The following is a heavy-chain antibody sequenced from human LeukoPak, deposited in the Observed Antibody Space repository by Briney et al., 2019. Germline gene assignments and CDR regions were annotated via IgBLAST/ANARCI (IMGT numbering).Heavy chain of an antibody. J-gene: IGHJ3*02. CDR3: ARDVYYDILTGYYLGAFDM. CDR2: IYTSGST. V-gene: IGHV4-4*07. D-gene: IGHD3-9*01. CDR1: GGSISSYY. Sequence: SETLSLTCTVSGGSISSYYWNWIRQPAGKGLEWIGRIYTSGSTNYNPSLKSRVTIPVDTSKNQFSLKLSSVTAADTAVYYCARDVYYDILTGYYLGAFDMWGQGTMVTVSS.